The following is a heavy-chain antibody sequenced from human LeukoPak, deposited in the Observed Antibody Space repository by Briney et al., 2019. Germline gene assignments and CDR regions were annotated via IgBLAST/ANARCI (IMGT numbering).Heavy chain of an antibody. D-gene: IGHD6-19*01. V-gene: IGHV3-64*01. CDR2: MSSNGGST. CDR1: GFTLSSYP. J-gene: IGHJ6*02. CDR3: ARGGQWMARGSNDGLDV. Sequence: GGSLRLSCAASGFTLSSYPMHSVRQAPGKGLEYVSRMSSNGGSTYVANTLKGRFSISRDNFRNTVYLQMGSLRSDDMAVYFCARGGQWMARGSNDGLDVWGPGTTVIVSS.